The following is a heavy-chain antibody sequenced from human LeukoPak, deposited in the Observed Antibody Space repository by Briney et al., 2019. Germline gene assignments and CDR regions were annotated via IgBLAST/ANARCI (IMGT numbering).Heavy chain of an antibody. CDR1: GFTFDDYA. J-gene: IGHJ4*02. CDR3: AKGVYSSGWYYYFDY. CDR2: ISWNSGSI. Sequence: GRSLRLSCAGSGFTFDDYAMHWVRQAPGKGLEWVSGISWNSGSIGYADSVKGRFTISRDNAKNSLYLQMNSLRAEDMALYYCAKGVYSSGWYYYFDYWGQGTLVTVSS. V-gene: IGHV3-9*03. D-gene: IGHD6-19*01.